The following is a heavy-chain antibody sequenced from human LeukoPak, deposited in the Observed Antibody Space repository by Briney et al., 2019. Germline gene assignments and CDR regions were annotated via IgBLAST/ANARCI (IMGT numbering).Heavy chain of an antibody. J-gene: IGHJ3*02. D-gene: IGHD5-18*01. CDR2: IYSGGST. CDR1: GFTVSSNY. V-gene: IGHV3-53*04. CDR3: ATHTAMALDAFDI. Sequence: GGSLRLSCAASGFTVSSNYMSWVRQAPGKGLEWVSVIYSGGSTYYADSVKGRFTFSRHNSKNTLYLQMNSLRPEDTAVYYCATHTAMALDAFDIWGQGTMVTVSS.